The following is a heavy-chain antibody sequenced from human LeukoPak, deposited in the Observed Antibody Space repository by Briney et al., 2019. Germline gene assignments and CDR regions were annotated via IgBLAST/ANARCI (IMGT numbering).Heavy chain of an antibody. J-gene: IGHJ5*01. CDR1: GYSFTSYW. Sequence: GESLKISCKGSGYSFTSYWIGWVRQMPGKGLEWMEIIYAGDSDTRYSPSFQGQVTISADQSISTAYLQWSSLKASDTAMYYCARLSATRDYDILTGPYNWFDSWGQGTLVTVSS. CDR3: ARLSATRDYDILTGPYNWFDS. V-gene: IGHV5-51*01. D-gene: IGHD3-9*01. CDR2: IYAGDSDT.